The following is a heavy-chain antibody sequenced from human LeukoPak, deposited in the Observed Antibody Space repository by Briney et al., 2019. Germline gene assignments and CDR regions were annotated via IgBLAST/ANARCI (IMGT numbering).Heavy chain of an antibody. Sequence: GGSLRLSCAASGFTFDDYAMHWVRQAPGKGLEWVSGISWNSGSIGYADSVKGRFTISRDNAKNSLYLQMNSLRAEDTALYYCAKDIVGATQTAFDIWGRGTMVTVSS. CDR3: AKDIVGATQTAFDI. J-gene: IGHJ3*02. CDR1: GFTFDDYA. D-gene: IGHD1-26*01. CDR2: ISWNSGSI. V-gene: IGHV3-9*01.